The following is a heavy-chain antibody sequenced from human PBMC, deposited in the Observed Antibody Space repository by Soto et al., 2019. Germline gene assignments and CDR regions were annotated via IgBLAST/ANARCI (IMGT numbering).Heavy chain of an antibody. V-gene: IGHV3-73*01. J-gene: IGHJ4*02. CDR1: GFTFSGSP. D-gene: IGHD4-4*01. Sequence: PGVSLRLSCAASGFTFSGSPMHWVRQASGKGLEWVGRIRSKANNYATAYAASVKGRFTISRDDSKNTAYLQMNSLKTEGTAVYYCTRPYTNCVAYWGQGTLVTVSS. CDR2: IRSKANNYAT. CDR3: TRPYTNCVAY.